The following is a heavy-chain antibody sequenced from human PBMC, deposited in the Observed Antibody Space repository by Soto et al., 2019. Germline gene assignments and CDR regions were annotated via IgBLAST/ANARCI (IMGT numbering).Heavy chain of an antibody. CDR1: GFTFDDYA. CDR3: ARDPHELEPTSDAYYYYGMDV. CDR2: ISWNSGSI. Sequence: PGGSLRLSCAASGFTFDDYAMHWFRQAPGKGLEWVSGISWNSGSIGYADSVKGRFTISRDNAKNTLYLQMNSLRAEDTAVYYCARDPHELEPTSDAYYYYGMDVWGQGTTVTVSS. J-gene: IGHJ6*02. D-gene: IGHD1-1*01. V-gene: IGHV3-9*01.